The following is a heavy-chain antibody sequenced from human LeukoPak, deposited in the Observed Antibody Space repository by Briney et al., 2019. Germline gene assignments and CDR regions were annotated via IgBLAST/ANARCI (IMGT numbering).Heavy chain of an antibody. CDR2: ISSSSSYI. Sequence: GGSLRLPCAASGFTFSSYSMNWVRQAPGKGLEWVSSISSSSSYIYYADSVKGRFTISRDNAKNSLYLQMNSLRAEDTAVYYCARDNGVCTDVWGQGTTVTVSS. CDR1: GFTFSSYS. CDR3: ARDNGVCTDV. J-gene: IGHJ6*02. V-gene: IGHV3-21*01. D-gene: IGHD2-8*01.